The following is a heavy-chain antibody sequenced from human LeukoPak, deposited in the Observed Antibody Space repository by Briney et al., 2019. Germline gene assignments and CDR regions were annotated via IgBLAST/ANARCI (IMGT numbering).Heavy chain of an antibody. Sequence: ASVKVSCKASGYTFTGYYMHWVRQAPGQGLEWMGRINPNSGGTNYAQKFQGRVTMTRDTSISTAYMELSRLRSDDTAVYYCARDYYGSGSYYSLFDYWGQGTLVTVSS. CDR3: ARDYYGSGSYYSLFDY. D-gene: IGHD3-10*01. J-gene: IGHJ4*02. CDR1: GYTFTGYY. CDR2: INPNSGGT. V-gene: IGHV1-2*06.